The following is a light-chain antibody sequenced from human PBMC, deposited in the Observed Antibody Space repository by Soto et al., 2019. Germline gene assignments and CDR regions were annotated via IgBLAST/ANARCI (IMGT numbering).Light chain of an antibody. CDR2: GNS. CDR3: AAWDDSLSANYV. Sequence: QSALTQPPSVSGAPGQRVTISCTGSSSNIGAGYDVHWYQQLPGTAPKLLIYGNSNRPSGVPDRLSGSKSGTSASLAITGLQAEDEADYYCAAWDDSLSANYVFGTGTKVTVL. J-gene: IGLJ1*01. V-gene: IGLV1-40*01. CDR1: SSNIGAGYD.